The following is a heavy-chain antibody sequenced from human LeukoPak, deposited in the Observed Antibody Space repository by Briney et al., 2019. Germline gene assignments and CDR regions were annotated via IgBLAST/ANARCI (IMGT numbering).Heavy chain of an antibody. V-gene: IGHV5-51*01. D-gene: IGHD3-10*01. Sequence: GESLKISCKGSGYRFTSYWIGWVRQMPGKGLEWMGIIYPGDSDTRYSPSFQGQVTISADKSISTAYLQWSSLKASDTAMYYCAKTSMVRGVINGFDYWGQGTLVTVSS. CDR3: AKTSMVRGVINGFDY. J-gene: IGHJ4*02. CDR1: GYRFTSYW. CDR2: IYPGDSDT.